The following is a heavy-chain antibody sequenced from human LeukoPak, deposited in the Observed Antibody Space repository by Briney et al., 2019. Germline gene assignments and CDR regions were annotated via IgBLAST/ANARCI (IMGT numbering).Heavy chain of an antibody. D-gene: IGHD6-13*01. Sequence: PGGSLRLSCAASGFTVGSNYMSWVRQAPGKGLEWVSVIYSGGSTYYADSVKGRFTISRDNSKNTLYLQMNNLRAEDTAVYYCARGGSSSSSWYWSSYYYGMDVWGQGTTVTVSS. CDR3: ARGGSSSSSWYWSSYYYGMDV. J-gene: IGHJ6*02. V-gene: IGHV3-66*01. CDR2: IYSGGST. CDR1: GFTVGSNY.